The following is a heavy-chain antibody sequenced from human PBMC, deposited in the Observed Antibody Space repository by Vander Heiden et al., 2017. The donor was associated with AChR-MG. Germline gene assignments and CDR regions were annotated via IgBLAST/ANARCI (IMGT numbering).Heavy chain of an antibody. Sequence: EVQLVESGGGLVQPGGSLRLSCAASGFTFSSYWMTWVRQAPGKGLEWVANIKHDGTEKYYLDSVKGRFTISRDNARNSLFLQMNSLRAEDTALYYCARNPDCYNGVCYDYWGQGALVAVSS. J-gene: IGHJ4*02. V-gene: IGHV3-7*01. CDR3: ARNPDCYNGVCYDY. CDR2: IKHDGTEK. CDR1: GFTFSSYW. D-gene: IGHD2-8*01.